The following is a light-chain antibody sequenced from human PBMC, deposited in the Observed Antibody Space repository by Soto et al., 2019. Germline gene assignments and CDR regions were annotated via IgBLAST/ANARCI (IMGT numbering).Light chain of an antibody. CDR1: QSIGNY. CDR2: ATS. Sequence: DIQMTQSPSSLSVSIGDRVTITCRAGQSIGNYLNWYQQKPGKAPNLLIYATSSLQSGVPSRFSGSGSGTEFTLTISSLQREDFAIYYCQQSYSSTWTFSQGTKVEIK. V-gene: IGKV1-39*01. J-gene: IGKJ1*01. CDR3: QQSYSSTWT.